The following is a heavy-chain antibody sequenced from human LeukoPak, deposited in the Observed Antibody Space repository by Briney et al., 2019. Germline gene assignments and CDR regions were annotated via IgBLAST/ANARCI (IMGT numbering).Heavy chain of an antibody. D-gene: IGHD1-14*01. CDR2: INPNRGGK. CDR1: GYTFTDYY. CDR3: ARQPEGGWLQVLYYFDY. Sequence: GASVKVSCKASGYTFTDYYLHWVRQAPGQGLEWMGWINPNRGGKNYAQNLQGRVTPTTDTSTSTAYMELRSLRSDDTAVYYCARQPEGGWLQVLYYFDYWGQGTLVTVSS. J-gene: IGHJ4*02. V-gene: IGHV1-2*02.